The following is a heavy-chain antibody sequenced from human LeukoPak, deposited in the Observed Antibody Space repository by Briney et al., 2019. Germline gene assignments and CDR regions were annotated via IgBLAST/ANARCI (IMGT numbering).Heavy chain of an antibody. CDR3: ARDADCSSTSCYGGLRNWFDP. CDR1: GYTFTGYY. CDR2: INPNSGGT. J-gene: IGHJ5*02. Sequence: ASVKVSCKASGYTFTGYYMHWVRQAPGQGLEWMGRINPNSGGTNYAQKFQGRVTMTRDTSISTAYMELSRLRSDDTAVYYCARDADCSSTSCYGGLRNWFDPWGQGTLVTVSS. V-gene: IGHV1-2*06. D-gene: IGHD2-2*01.